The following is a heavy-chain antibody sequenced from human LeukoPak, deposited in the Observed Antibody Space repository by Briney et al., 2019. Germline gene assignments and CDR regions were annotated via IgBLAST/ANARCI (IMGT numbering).Heavy chain of an antibody. CDR3: ATSYGDYVRNVIY. V-gene: IGHV3-23*01. CDR1: GFTSSGYT. J-gene: IGHJ4*02. D-gene: IGHD4-17*01. Sequence: QSGGSLRVSSAAPGFTSSGYTMSGGRQAPGKGLGRVAGIGGSGGSTYYADSVKGRFAISRDNSKNTLYLQMNSLRAEDTAVYYCATSYGDYVRNVIYWGQGTLVTVSS. CDR2: IGGSGGST.